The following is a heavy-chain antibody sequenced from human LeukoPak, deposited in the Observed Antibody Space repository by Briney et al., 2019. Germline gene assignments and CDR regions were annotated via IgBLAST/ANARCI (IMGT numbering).Heavy chain of an antibody. CDR3: AKVISGLATMLPFDY. Sequence: GGSLRLSCAASGFTFSSYAMSWVRQAPGKGLKWVSAISGSGGSTYYADSVKGRFTISRDNSKNTLYLQMNSLRAEDTAVYYCAKVISGLATMLPFDYWGQGTLVTVSS. CDR1: GFTFSSYA. CDR2: ISGSGGST. J-gene: IGHJ4*02. D-gene: IGHD5-24*01. V-gene: IGHV3-23*01.